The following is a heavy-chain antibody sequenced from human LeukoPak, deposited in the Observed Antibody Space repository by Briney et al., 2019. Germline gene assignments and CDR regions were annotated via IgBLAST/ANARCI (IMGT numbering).Heavy chain of an antibody. V-gene: IGHV3-23*01. CDR3: AKSPMRNYRVPKTDY. Sequence: PGGSLRLSCAASGFTFSSYAMSWVRQAPGKGLEWVSSVNSGGDTTYYADSVKGRFTISRDNSKNTVSLQMNSLRAEDTAIYYCAKSPMRNYRVPKTDYWGQGTLVTVSS. D-gene: IGHD1-7*01. CDR2: VNSGGDTT. CDR1: GFTFSSYA. J-gene: IGHJ4*02.